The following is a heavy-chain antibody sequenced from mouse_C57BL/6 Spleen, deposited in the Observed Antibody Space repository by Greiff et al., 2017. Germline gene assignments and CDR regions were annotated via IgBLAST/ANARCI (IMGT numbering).Heavy chain of an antibody. CDR1: GYSITSGYY. D-gene: IGHD2-3*01. CDR3: AQIYDGYYWYFDV. J-gene: IGHJ1*03. V-gene: IGHV3-6*01. CDR2: ISYDGSN. Sequence: EVKLMESGPGLVKPSQSLSLTCSVTGYSITSGYYWNWIRQFPGNKLEWMGYISYDGSNNYNPSLKNRISITRDTSKNQFFLKLNSVTTEDTATYYCAQIYDGYYWYFDVWGTGTTVTVSS.